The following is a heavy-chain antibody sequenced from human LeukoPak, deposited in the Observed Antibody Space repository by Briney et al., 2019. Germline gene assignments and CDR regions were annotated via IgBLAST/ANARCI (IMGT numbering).Heavy chain of an antibody. J-gene: IGHJ2*01. Sequence: GGSLRLSCVASGFTFSSYWMHWVRQAPGEGLVWVSRINNEDSRTGYADSVKGRFTISRDNAKNTLYLQMSSLRAEDTAVYYCAREFRKSVGWYFDLWGRGTLVTVSS. CDR3: AREFRKSVGWYFDL. V-gene: IGHV3-74*01. CDR2: INNEDSRT. CDR1: GFTFSSYW.